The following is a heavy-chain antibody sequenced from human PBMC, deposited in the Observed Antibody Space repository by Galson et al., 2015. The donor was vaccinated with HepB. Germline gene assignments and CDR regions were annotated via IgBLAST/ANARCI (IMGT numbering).Heavy chain of an antibody. CDR1: GFTLSSYA. Sequence: SLRLSCAASGFTLSSYAMHWVRQAPGKGLEYVSAISSNGGSTYYADSVKGRFTISRDNSKNTLYLQMSSLRAEDTAVYYCEKDAYYSDSRGPQPPPRTHCYSYG. D-gene: IGHD3-22*01. CDR3: EKDAYYSDSRGPQPPPRTHCYSYG. CDR2: ISSNGGST. J-gene: IGHJ6*01. V-gene: IGHV3-64D*06.